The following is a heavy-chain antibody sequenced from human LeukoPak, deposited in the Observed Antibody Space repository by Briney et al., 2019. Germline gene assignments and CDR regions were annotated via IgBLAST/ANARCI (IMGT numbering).Heavy chain of an antibody. CDR3: ARLGVLYYFDY. J-gene: IGHJ4*02. D-gene: IGHD2-8*01. CDR1: GYRFTSYW. V-gene: IGHV5-51*01. Sequence: GESLKISFKASGYRFTSYWIGWVRQMPGKGLEWMGIISPVDSDTRYSPSFQGQVTISADKSITTAYLQWSSLKASDTAVYYCARLGVLYYFDYWGQGTLVTVSS. CDR2: ISPVDSDT.